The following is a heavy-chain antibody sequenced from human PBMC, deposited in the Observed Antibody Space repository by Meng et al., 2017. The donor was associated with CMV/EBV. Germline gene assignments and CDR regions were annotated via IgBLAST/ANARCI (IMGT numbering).Heavy chain of an antibody. CDR1: EFTFSSYE. Sequence: GESLMFSCAASEFTFSSYEMNWVRQAPGRGLEWVSYISSSGSTIYYADSVKGRFTISRDNAKNSLYLQMNSLRAEDAAVYYCTRVGTIFRGYYFDYWGQGTLVTVSS. V-gene: IGHV3-48*03. J-gene: IGHJ4*02. CDR2: ISSSGSTI. CDR3: TRVGTIFRGYYFDY. D-gene: IGHD3-3*01.